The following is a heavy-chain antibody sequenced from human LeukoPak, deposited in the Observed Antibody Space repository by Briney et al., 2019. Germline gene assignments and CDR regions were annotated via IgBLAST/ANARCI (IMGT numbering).Heavy chain of an antibody. CDR2: IYYSGST. CDR1: GGSITNYY. Sequence: SETLSLTCTVSGGSITNYYVSWIRQPPGKGLEWVGYIYYSGSTNYNPSLKSRVTISVDTSKNQFSLKLSSVTAADTAVYYCARHTYGDAGYNWFDPWGQGTLVTVSS. V-gene: IGHV4-59*08. J-gene: IGHJ5*02. D-gene: IGHD4-17*01. CDR3: ARHTYGDAGYNWFDP.